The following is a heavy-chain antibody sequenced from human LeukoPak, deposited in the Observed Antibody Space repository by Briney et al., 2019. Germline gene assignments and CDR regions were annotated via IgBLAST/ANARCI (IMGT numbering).Heavy chain of an antibody. V-gene: IGHV3-20*04. Sequence: GGSLRLSCAASGLTFYDYGCMWVRQVPGKGLEWVANINWNGDVTAYADSMKGRFTTSRDNTKHSVLLQMKSLRDEDTAMYYCARAAVDIVADYFYYLDVWGKGTTVIVSS. J-gene: IGHJ6*03. D-gene: IGHD5-12*01. CDR1: GLTFYDYG. CDR3: ARAAVDIVADYFYYLDV. CDR2: INWNGDVT.